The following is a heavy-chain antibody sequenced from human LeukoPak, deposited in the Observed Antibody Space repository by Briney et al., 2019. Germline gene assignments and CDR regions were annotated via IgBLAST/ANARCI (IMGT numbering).Heavy chain of an antibody. J-gene: IGHJ4*02. CDR1: GYTFTSYY. V-gene: IGHV1-46*01. D-gene: IGHD3-22*01. CDR2: TNPSGGST. CDR3: AEDSSGYYYFDY. Sequence: ASVKVSCKASGYTFTSYYMHWVRQAPGQGLEWMGITNPSGGSTSYAQKFQGRVTMTRDTSTSTVYMELSSLRSEDTAVYYCAEDSSGYYYFDYWGQGTLVTVSS.